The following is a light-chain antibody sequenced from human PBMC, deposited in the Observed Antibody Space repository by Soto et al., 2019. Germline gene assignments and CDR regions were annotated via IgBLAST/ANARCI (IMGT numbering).Light chain of an antibody. CDR2: KAS. CDR1: QNINSW. CDR3: QQYGRYST. Sequence: EIQMTQSPSTLSASVGDRVTITCRASQNINSWLAWYQRKPGSAPKLLIYKASTLESGVPSRFSGSGSGTEFTLTINSLQPDDFATYYCQQYGRYSTFGQGTKVEIE. J-gene: IGKJ1*01. V-gene: IGKV1-5*03.